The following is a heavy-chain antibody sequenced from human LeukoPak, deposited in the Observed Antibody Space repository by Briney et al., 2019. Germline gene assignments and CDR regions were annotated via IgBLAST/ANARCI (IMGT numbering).Heavy chain of an antibody. CDR2: IGYVGSNK. J-gene: IGHJ4*02. CDR3: AKGYSSSWYFPDFDY. Sequence: GGSLRLSCGASGFAFRCYCMHWVRQAPGKGLVWGAVIGYVGSNKCYADSVKGRFTISRDNSKNTLYLQMNSLSAEDTAVYYCAKGYSSSWYFPDFDYWGQGTLVTVSS. V-gene: IGHV3-33*06. CDR1: GFAFRCYC. D-gene: IGHD6-13*01.